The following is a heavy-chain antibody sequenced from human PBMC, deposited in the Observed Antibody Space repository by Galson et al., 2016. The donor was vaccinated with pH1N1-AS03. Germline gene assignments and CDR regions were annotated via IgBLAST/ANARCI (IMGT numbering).Heavy chain of an antibody. Sequence: PALVKPTQTLTLTCSFSGFSLDSTSVGVGWVRQPPGEPLDWLGLIYWDDQKWYRPSLQNRITITKDTSKNQVVLTLTDLQTVDTGTYYCAHGSGWLLDYWGQGILVTVSS. CDR3: AHGSGWLLDY. CDR2: IYWDDQK. J-gene: IGHJ4*02. CDR1: GFSLDSTSVG. D-gene: IGHD6-19*01. V-gene: IGHV2-5*02.